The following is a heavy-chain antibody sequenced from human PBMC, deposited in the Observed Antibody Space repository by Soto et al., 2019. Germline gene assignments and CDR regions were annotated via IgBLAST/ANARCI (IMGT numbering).Heavy chain of an antibody. D-gene: IGHD4-17*01. CDR1: GFTVSSYA. J-gene: IGHJ6*02. Sequence: ESGGGLVQPGGSLRLSCAASGFTVSSYAMTWVRQAPGKGLEWVSVIRGGGGSTYYADSVKGRFPISRDNSKNTLFLQMNSLRAEDTAVYYCSKDRTTVDVNYGMDVWGQGTKVSVSS. V-gene: IGHV3-23*01. CDR3: SKDRTTVDVNYGMDV. CDR2: IRGGGGST.